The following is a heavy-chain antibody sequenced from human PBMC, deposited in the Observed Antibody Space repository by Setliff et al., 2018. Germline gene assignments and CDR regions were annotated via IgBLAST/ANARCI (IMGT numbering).Heavy chain of an antibody. J-gene: IGHJ4*02. CDR3: AKGGGRYHSAS. D-gene: IGHD1-26*01. CDR2: IYHDGNP. V-gene: IGHV4-4*02. CDR1: GVSINSLTW. Sequence: PSETLSLTWAVSGVSINSLTWWSWVRQSPGKGLEWIGEIYHDGNPKFNPSAHYNASVKSQVTISIDKSKNQFSLKLSSVTAADTAVYYCAKGGGRYHSASWGQGSLVTVSS.